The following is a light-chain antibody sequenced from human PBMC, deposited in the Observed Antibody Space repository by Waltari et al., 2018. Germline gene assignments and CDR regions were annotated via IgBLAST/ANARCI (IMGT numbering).Light chain of an antibody. CDR3: QQYGSSPYT. V-gene: IGKV3-20*01. CDR1: QSVSSSY. CDR2: GAS. J-gene: IGKJ2*01. Sequence: ELVLTQSPGTLSLSPGERATLSCRASQSVSSSYLALYQQKPGQAPRLLIYGASSRATGIPDRFSGSGSGTDFTLTISRLEPEDFAVYYCQQYGSSPYTFGQGTKLEI.